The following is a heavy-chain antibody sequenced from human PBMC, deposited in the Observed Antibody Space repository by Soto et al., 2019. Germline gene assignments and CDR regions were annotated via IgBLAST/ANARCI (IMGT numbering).Heavy chain of an antibody. Sequence: PSETLSLTCTVSGGSISSYYWSWIRQPPGKGLEWIGYIYYSGSTNYNPSLRSRVTISVDTSKNQFSLKLSSVTAADTAVYYCARGIVGATTCDGFDIWGQGTMVTV. CDR3: ARGIVGATTCDGFDI. CDR1: GGSISSYY. D-gene: IGHD1-26*01. V-gene: IGHV4-59*01. CDR2: IYYSGST. J-gene: IGHJ3*02.